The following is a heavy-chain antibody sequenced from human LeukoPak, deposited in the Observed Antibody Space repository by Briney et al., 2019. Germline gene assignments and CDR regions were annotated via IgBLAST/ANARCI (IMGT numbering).Heavy chain of an antibody. CDR1: GGSISSGDYY. V-gene: IGHV4-30-4*08. J-gene: IGHJ4*02. CDR3: ARDRSWGSSWYYFDY. Sequence: SETLSLTCTVSGGSISSGDYYWSWIPQPPGKGLEWIGYIYYSGSTYYNPSLKSRVTISVDTSKNQFSLKLSSVTAADTAVYYCARDRSWGSSWYYFDYWGQGTLVTVSS. CDR2: IYYSGST. D-gene: IGHD6-13*01.